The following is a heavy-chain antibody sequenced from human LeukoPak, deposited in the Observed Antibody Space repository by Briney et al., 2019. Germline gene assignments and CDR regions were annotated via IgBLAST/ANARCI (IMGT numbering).Heavy chain of an antibody. CDR1: GFTFSSYW. Sequence: GGSLRLSCAASGFTFSSYWMSWVRQAPGKGLEWVANIKQDGSEKYYVDSVKGRFTISRDNAKNSLYLQMNSLRAEDTAVYYCARAGLRFLEWLSRGDYYFGYWGQGTLVTVSS. CDR3: ARAGLRFLEWLSRGDYYFGY. CDR2: IKQDGSEK. V-gene: IGHV3-7*01. D-gene: IGHD3-3*01. J-gene: IGHJ4*02.